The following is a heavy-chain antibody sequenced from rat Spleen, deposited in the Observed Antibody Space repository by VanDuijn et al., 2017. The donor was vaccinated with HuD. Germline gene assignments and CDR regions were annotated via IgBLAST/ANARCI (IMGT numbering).Heavy chain of an antibody. J-gene: IGHJ2*01. CDR1: GFTFNNYW. D-gene: IGHD1-4*01. CDR2: ISNARGIT. V-gene: IGHV5-31*01. CDR3: TTEPGYNSYFAY. Sequence: EVQLAESGGGLVQPGRSLKLSCVASGFTFNNYWMTWVRQAPGMGLEWIASISNARGITYYPDSVKGRFTISRDIANSTLYLRMNSLRSEDTATYYCTTEPGYNSYFAYWGQGVMVTVSS.